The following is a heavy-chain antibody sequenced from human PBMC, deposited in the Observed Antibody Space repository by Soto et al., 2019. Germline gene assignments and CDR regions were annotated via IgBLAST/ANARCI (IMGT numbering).Heavy chain of an antibody. CDR1: GFTFSSYA. Sequence: EVQLLESGGGLVQPGGSLRLSCAASGFTFSSYAMRWVRQAPGKGLEWVSAISGSGDSTYYADSVKGRFTISRDNSKNTLYLQMNSLRAEDTAIYYCARRGSGSYSDCWGQGTLFTVSS. J-gene: IGHJ4*02. V-gene: IGHV3-23*01. CDR3: ARRGSGSYSDC. CDR2: ISGSGDST. D-gene: IGHD1-26*01.